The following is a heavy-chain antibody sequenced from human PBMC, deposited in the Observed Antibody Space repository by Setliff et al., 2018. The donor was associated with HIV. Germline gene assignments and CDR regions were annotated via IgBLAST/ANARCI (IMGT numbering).Heavy chain of an antibody. V-gene: IGHV3-21*01. CDR2: ISSSSSYI. CDR1: GFTFSSYS. CDR3: ARDSDSTAIYWYFDL. Sequence: GGSLRLSCAASGFTFSSYSMNWVRQAPGKGLEWVSSISSSSSYIYYADSVKGRFTISRDNAKNTLYLQMNSLRAEDTAVYYCARDSDSTAIYWYFDLWGRGTLVTVSS. D-gene: IGHD1-1*01. J-gene: IGHJ2*01.